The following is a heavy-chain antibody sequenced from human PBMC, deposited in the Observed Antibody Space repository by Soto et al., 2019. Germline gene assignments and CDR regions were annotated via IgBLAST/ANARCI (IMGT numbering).Heavy chain of an antibody. Sequence: SETLSLTCSVSGGSITTYHWGWIRQPPGKGLEWIGDIYYSGSTNYNPSLKSRVTISIDTSKNQFSLKLTSVTAADTAVYYCAKHLVSTRPLDNWGQGTLVTVSS. CDR3: AKHLVSTRPLDN. V-gene: IGHV4-59*08. D-gene: IGHD3-9*01. CDR1: GGSITTYH. J-gene: IGHJ4*02. CDR2: IYYSGST.